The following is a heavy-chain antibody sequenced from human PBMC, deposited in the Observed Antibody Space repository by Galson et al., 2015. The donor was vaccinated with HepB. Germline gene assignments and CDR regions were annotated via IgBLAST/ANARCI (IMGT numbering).Heavy chain of an antibody. D-gene: IGHD3-10*01. V-gene: IGHV4-59*12. CDR3: ARIIVGGAFDI. CDR1: GHSISPYY. CDR2: IFHTGYT. Sequence: SETLSLTCTVSGHSISPYYWSWIRQSPGKGLEWVGYIFHTGYTNYNPSLKSRVTISVDTSKNQFSLNLRSVTAADTAVYYCARIIVGGAFDIWGQGTMVTVSS. J-gene: IGHJ3*02.